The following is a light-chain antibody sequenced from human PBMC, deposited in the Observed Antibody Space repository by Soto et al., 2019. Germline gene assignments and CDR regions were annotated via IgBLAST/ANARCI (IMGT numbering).Light chain of an antibody. CDR2: DNH. V-gene: IGLV1-44*01. CDR1: SSNIGINT. CDR3: AAWDVSLKGFV. Sequence: QSALTQPPSASGTPGQRVTFSCSGSSSNIGINTVNWYQQLPGTAPQLLISDNHRRPSGVPDRFSGSKSGTSASLAISGLQSEDEATYFCAAWDVSLKGFVLGTGTKVTVL. J-gene: IGLJ1*01.